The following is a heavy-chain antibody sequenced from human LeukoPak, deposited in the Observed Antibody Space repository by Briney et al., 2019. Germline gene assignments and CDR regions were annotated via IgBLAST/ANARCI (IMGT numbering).Heavy chain of an antibody. CDR1: GGSISSYY. J-gene: IGHJ4*02. CDR3: ATTVTTSYFDY. CDR2: INHSGST. Sequence: SETLSLTCTVSGGSISSYYWSWIRQPPGKGLEWIGEINHSGSTNYNPSLKSRVTISVDTSKNQFSLKLSSVTAADTAVYYCATTVTTSYFDYWGQGTLVTVSS. D-gene: IGHD4-17*01. V-gene: IGHV4-34*01.